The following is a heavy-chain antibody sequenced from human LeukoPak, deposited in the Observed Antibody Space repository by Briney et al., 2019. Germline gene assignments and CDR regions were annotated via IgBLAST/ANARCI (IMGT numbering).Heavy chain of an antibody. D-gene: IGHD3-10*01. CDR2: ISYDGSNK. J-gene: IGHJ4*02. Sequence: PGGSLRLSCAASGFTFSSYAMHWVRQAPGKGLEWVAVISYDGSNKYYADSVKGRFIISRDNSKNTLYLQMNSLRAEDTAVYYCARDFGGYFDYWGQGTLVTVSS. CDR1: GFTFSSYA. CDR3: ARDFGGYFDY. V-gene: IGHV3-30*04.